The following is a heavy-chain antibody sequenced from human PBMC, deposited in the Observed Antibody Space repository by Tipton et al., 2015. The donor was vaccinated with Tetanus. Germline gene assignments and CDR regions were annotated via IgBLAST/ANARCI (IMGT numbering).Heavy chain of an antibody. D-gene: IGHD6-6*01. CDR2: IYPGASDA. V-gene: IGHV5-51*01. CDR3: ARHPSQDAFDI. J-gene: IGHJ3*02. Sequence: VQLVQSEAEVKKPGESLKISCKGSGYSFTSYSIGWVRQMSGKGLEWMGIIYPGASDAIYSPSFQGQVTISADNSTRTAYVQWSSLKASDTAMYYCARHPSQDAFDIWGQGTMVTVSS. CDR1: GYSFTSYS.